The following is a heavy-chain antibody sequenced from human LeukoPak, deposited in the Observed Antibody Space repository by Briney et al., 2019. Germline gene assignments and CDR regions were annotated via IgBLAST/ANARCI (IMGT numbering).Heavy chain of an antibody. Sequence: PSQTLSLTCTVSGGSINSGSYYWSWIRQPPGKGLEWIGYIYYSGSTNYNPSLKSRVTISVDTSKNQFSLKLSSVTAADTAVYYCARAWGIAAEPYYYYYYMDVWGKGTTVTVSS. D-gene: IGHD6-13*01. CDR2: IYYSGST. CDR1: GGSINSGSYY. J-gene: IGHJ6*03. V-gene: IGHV4-61*01. CDR3: ARAWGIAAEPYYYYYYMDV.